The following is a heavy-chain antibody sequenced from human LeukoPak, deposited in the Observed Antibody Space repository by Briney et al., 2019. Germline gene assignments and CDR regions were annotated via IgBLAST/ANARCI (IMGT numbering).Heavy chain of an antibody. Sequence: PGRSLRLSCTPSGFTFGDYAMSWVRQAPGKGLEWVGFIRSKTYGGTTEYAASVKGRFTISRDDSNNIAYLQMNSLKTEDTAVYYCTRAIVGATHYFYGMDVWGQGTTVTVSS. J-gene: IGHJ6*02. D-gene: IGHD1-26*01. V-gene: IGHV3-49*04. CDR3: TRAIVGATHYFYGMDV. CDR2: IRSKTYGGTT. CDR1: GFTFGDYA.